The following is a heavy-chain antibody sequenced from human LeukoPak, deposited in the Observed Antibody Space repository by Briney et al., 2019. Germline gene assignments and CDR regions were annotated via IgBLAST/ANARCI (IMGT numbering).Heavy chain of an antibody. CDR1: GFTFSSYG. CDR2: IRYDGSNK. D-gene: IGHD4-17*01. CDR3: AKDPSTPMTTVTYYFDY. Sequence: PGGSLRLSCAASGFTFSSYGMHWVRQAPGKGLEWVAFIRYDGSNKYYADSVKGRFTISRDNSKNTLYLQMNSLRAEDTAVYYCAKDPSTPMTTVTYYFDYWGQGTLVTVSS. V-gene: IGHV3-30*02. J-gene: IGHJ4*02.